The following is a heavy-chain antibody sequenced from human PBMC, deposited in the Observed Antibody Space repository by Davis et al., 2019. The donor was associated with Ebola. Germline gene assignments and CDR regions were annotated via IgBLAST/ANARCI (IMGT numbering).Heavy chain of an antibody. D-gene: IGHD6-19*01. CDR1: GGSISSYY. J-gene: IGHJ4*02. CDR3: ARQGYISGWYNDY. V-gene: IGHV4-59*08. CDR2: IYYSGST. Sequence: MPSETLSLTCTVSGGSISSYYWSWIRQPPGTGLEWIGYIYYSGSTNYNPSLKSRVTISVDTSKNQFSLKLSSVTAADTAVYYCARQGYISGWYNDYWGQGTLVTVSS.